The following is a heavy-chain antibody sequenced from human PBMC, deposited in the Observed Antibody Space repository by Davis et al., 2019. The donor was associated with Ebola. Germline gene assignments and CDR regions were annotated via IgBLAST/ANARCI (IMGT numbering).Heavy chain of an antibody. CDR3: ASRYEWPHSLHY. CDR1: GFTFSSSW. J-gene: IGHJ4*02. Sequence: PGGSLRLSCAASGFTFSSSWMHWVRQVSGKGLVWVSRTNGDGTNIRYEDSVKGRFTISRDNAKNTLYLEMKSLRVEDTAVYYCASRYEWPHSLHYWGQGTLVTVSS. CDR2: TNGDGTNI. D-gene: IGHD3-16*02. V-gene: IGHV3-74*01.